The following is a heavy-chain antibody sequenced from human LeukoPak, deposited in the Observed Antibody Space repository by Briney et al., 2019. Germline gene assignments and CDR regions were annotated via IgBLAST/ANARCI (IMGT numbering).Heavy chain of an antibody. V-gene: IGHV3-23*01. CDR1: GFTFSTYA. CDR2: IRGSGDST. D-gene: IGHD5-12*01. CDR3: AKGHTDSEWLYFDS. J-gene: IGHJ4*02. Sequence: GGSLRLSCAASGFTFSTYAMSWVRQAPGKGLEWVSGIRGSGDSTYYADSVKGRFTISRDSSKNTLYLQMNSLRAEDTAVYYCAKGHTDSEWLYFDSWGQGSLVTVSS.